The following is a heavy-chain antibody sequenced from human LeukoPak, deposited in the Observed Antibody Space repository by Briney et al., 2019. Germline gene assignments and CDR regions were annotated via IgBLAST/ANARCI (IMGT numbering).Heavy chain of an antibody. CDR2: ISYDGNNK. J-gene: IGHJ6*02. Sequence: GRSLRLSCEASGFTFSNYGMHWVRQAPGKGLEWVAVISYDGNNKYYADSVKGRFTISRDNSKNTLYLQMNSLRAEDTAVYYCAKDRGTFDWLSSDYYYYGMDVWGQGTTVTVSS. CDR1: GFTFSNYG. V-gene: IGHV3-30*18. CDR3: AKDRGTFDWLSSDYYYYGMDV. D-gene: IGHD3-9*01.